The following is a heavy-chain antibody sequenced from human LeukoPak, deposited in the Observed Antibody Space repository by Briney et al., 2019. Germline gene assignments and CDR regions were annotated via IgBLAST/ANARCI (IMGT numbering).Heavy chain of an antibody. CDR2: LYYSESS. Sequence: SETLSLTCTVSGGSISSSSYYWVWIRQPPGKGLEWIGTLYYSESSYCNPSLKTRVTISVDTSKNQFSLKLSSVTAADTAVYYCARRRAATIDYWGQGTLVTVSS. CDR3: ARRRAATIDY. J-gene: IGHJ4*02. D-gene: IGHD6-25*01. CDR1: GGSISSSSYY. V-gene: IGHV4-39*01.